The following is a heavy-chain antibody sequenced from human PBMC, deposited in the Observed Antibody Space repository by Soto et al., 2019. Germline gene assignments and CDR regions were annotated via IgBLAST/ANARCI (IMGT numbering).Heavy chain of an antibody. J-gene: IGHJ1*01. CDR1: GYSLTELS. D-gene: IGHD5-18*01. Sequence: SVKMCCKVSGYSLTELSMHWVRQAPGKGLEWMGGFDPEDDETIYAQKFQGRVTMTEDTSTDTAYMELNSLRSDTTAVYFCATGFLGYTHGHGGGYWGQGTLVTASS. V-gene: IGHV1-24*01. CDR2: FDPEDDET. CDR3: ATGFLGYTHGHGGGY.